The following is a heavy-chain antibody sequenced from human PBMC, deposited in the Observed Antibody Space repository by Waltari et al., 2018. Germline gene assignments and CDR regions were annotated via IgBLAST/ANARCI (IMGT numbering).Heavy chain of an antibody. V-gene: IGHV3-15*07. D-gene: IGHD3-3*02. CDR2: IKRQTDGGTA. CDR1: GFPFSQAW. Sequence: EVQLVESGGHLVKPGGSLRLSCVASGFPFSQAWMNWVRQFPGKGLEWVGGIKRQTDGGTADYGAPVKGKFTISRHDSKNTLFLQLNSLTTEDTGVYYCTTDRYIRVDFWGQGTRVTVSS. J-gene: IGHJ4*02. CDR3: TTDRYIRVDF.